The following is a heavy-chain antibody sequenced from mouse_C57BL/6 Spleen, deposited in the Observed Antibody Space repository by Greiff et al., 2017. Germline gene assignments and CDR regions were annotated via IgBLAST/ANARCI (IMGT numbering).Heavy chain of an antibody. V-gene: IGHV1-52*01. CDR3: ARGGPAQATWFAY. Sequence: VQLQQPGAELVRPGSSVKLSCKASGYTFTRYWMHWVKQRPIQGLEWIGNIDPSDSETHYNQKFKDKATLTVDTSSSTAYMQLSSLTSEDSAVYYCARGGPAQATWFAYWGQGTLVTVSA. D-gene: IGHD3-2*02. CDR1: GYTFTRYW. J-gene: IGHJ3*01. CDR2: IDPSDSET.